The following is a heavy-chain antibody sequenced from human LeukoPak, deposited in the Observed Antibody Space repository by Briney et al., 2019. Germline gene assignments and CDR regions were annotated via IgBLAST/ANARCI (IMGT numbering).Heavy chain of an antibody. CDR3: ARGAREGDNWFDP. J-gene: IGHJ5*02. D-gene: IGHD1-26*01. Sequence: GGSLRLSCAASGFTFSGSAMHWVRQASGKGLEWVGRIRSKANSYATEYAASVKGRFIISRDDSKNTAYLQMNSLKIEDAAVYYCARGAREGDNWFDPWGQGTLVTVSS. V-gene: IGHV3-73*01. CDR2: IRSKANSYAT. CDR1: GFTFSGSA.